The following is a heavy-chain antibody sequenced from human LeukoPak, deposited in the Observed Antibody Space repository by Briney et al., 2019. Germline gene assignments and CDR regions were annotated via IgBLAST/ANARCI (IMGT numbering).Heavy chain of an antibody. CDR3: ARDRPMVRGVIKGFYYYGMDV. CDR1: GFTFSSYG. CDR2: IWYDGSNK. V-gene: IGHV3-33*01. D-gene: IGHD3-10*01. J-gene: IGHJ6*02. Sequence: GGSLRLSCAASGFTFSSYGMHWVRQAPGKGLGWVAVIWYDGSNKYYADSVKGRFTISRDNSKNTLYLQMNSLRAEDTAVYYCARDRPMVRGVIKGFYYYGMDVWGQGTTVTVSS.